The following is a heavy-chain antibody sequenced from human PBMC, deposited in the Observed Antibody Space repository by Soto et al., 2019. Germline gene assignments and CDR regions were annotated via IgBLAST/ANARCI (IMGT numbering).Heavy chain of an antibody. CDR3: AKRRIVYPNLYFDD. Sequence: GGSLRLSCAVSGFTVRANYMSWVRQAPGKGLEWASTIGGSGANTFHADSVKGRFTISRANSMDTLYLQMDSLRAEATALYFCAKRRIVYPNLYFDDWGQGALVTVSS. V-gene: IGHV3-23*01. CDR1: GFTVRANY. CDR2: IGGSGANT. J-gene: IGHJ4*02. D-gene: IGHD2-21*01.